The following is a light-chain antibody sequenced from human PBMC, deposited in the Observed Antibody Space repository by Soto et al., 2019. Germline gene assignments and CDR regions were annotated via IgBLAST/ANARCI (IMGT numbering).Light chain of an antibody. J-gene: IGLJ3*02. CDR2: DNN. V-gene: IGLV1-51*01. CDR1: SSNIGNNP. Sequence: QSVLTQPPSVSAAPGQKGTISCSGSSSNIGNNPVCWYQQLPGTAPKLLIYDNNKRPSGIPDRFSGSRSGTSATLGITGLQTGDEADYYCGTWDSSLSAGVFGGGTKLTVL. CDR3: GTWDSSLSAGV.